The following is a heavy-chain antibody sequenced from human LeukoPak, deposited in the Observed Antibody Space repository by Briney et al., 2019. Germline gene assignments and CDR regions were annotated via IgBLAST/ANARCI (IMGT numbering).Heavy chain of an antibody. V-gene: IGHV3-48*04. CDR1: GFTFSSYS. D-gene: IGHD3-3*01. Sequence: SGGSLRLSCAASGFTFSSYSMNWVRKAPGQGLELVSYISSSSSTIYYADSVKGRFTISRDNANNYLYLQMNSLRAEDTAVYYCARQASGYYTNYYYMDVWGKGTTVTVSS. CDR2: ISSSSSTI. CDR3: ARQASGYYTNYYYMDV. J-gene: IGHJ6*03.